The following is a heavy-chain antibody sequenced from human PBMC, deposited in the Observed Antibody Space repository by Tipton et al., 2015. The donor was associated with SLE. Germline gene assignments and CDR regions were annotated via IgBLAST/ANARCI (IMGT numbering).Heavy chain of an antibody. Sequence: TLSLTCTVSGASISRHYWTWIRQPPGKGLEWIGDIFHSGGTNYNPSLKSRVTISVDTSKNQFSLNLSSVTAADTAVYYCARGVAGLEGAFDIWGQGTMVTVSS. V-gene: IGHV4-59*11. CDR2: IFHSGGT. J-gene: IGHJ3*02. D-gene: IGHD3-3*01. CDR1: GASISRHY. CDR3: ARGVAGLEGAFDI.